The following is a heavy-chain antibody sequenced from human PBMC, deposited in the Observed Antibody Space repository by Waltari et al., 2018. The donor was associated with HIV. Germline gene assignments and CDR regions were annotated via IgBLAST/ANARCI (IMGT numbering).Heavy chain of an antibody. CDR2: AIPMFGTA. V-gene: IGHV1-69*08. Sequence: QVQLVQSGAEVKKHGSSVKVSCKASGGAVVSHTINWVRQAPGQGLEWMGRAIPMFGTANYAQKFQGRVTITADKATSTAYMELNGLRFDDTAVYYCASARETMGVDFDSWGQGTLVTVS. J-gene: IGHJ5*01. CDR1: GGAVVSHT. D-gene: IGHD3-10*01. CDR3: ASARETMGVDFDS.